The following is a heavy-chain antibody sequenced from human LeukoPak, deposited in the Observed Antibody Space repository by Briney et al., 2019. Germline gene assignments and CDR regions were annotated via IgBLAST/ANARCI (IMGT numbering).Heavy chain of an antibody. CDR3: ARDRGIVGTTGYYYMDV. V-gene: IGHV3-33*01. Sequence: GGSLRLSCAASGFTFNSYGMHWVRQAPGKGLEWVAVILSDGSKEFYTDSVKGRFTISRDNSKNTLCLQMNSLRAEDTAVYYCARDRGIVGTTGYYYMDVWGKGTTVTVSS. J-gene: IGHJ6*03. CDR2: ILSDGSKE. CDR1: GFTFNSYG. D-gene: IGHD1-26*01.